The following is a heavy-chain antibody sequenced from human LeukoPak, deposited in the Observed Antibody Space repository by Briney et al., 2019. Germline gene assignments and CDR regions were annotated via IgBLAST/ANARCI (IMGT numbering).Heavy chain of an antibody. CDR2: IGHGGSI. J-gene: IGHJ6*03. CDR3: ASRETFYFYYMDV. D-gene: IGHD1-26*01. CDR1: GGSFNLYS. V-gene: IGHV4-34*01. Sequence: SETLSLTCTVSGGSFNLYSWTWIRQPPGKGLEWIAEIGHGGSINFNPSLKSRVTVSLDTSKNQFSLGLSSVTAADTAVYYCASRETFYFYYMDVWGNGTTVTVSS.